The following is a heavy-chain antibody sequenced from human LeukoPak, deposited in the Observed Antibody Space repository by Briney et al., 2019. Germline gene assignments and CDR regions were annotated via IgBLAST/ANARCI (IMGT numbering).Heavy chain of an antibody. Sequence: GGSLRLSCAASGFTFSTSAMTWVRQAPGKGLEWVSGISGSGVTDYADSVKGRFTISRDNSKNTLYLQMNSLRAEDTAVYYCAKAGAAAGPNWYFDLWGRGTLVTVSS. D-gene: IGHD6-13*01. J-gene: IGHJ2*01. CDR3: AKAGAAAGPNWYFDL. V-gene: IGHV3-23*01. CDR1: GFTFSTSA. CDR2: ISGSGVT.